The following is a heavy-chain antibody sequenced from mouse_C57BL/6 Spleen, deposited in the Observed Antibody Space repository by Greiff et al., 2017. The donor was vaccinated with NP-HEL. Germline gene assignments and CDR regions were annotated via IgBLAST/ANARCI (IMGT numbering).Heavy chain of an antibody. J-gene: IGHJ1*03. CDR1: GYAFSSYW. CDR3: ARWIYRGYFDV. Sequence: VQLQESGAELVKPGASVKISCKASGYAFSSYWMNWVKQRPGKGLEWIGQIYPGDGDTNYNGKFKGKATLTADKSSSTAYMQLSSLTSEDSAVYFCARWIYRGYFDVWGTGTTVTVSS. V-gene: IGHV1-80*01. CDR2: IYPGDGDT. D-gene: IGHD2-1*01.